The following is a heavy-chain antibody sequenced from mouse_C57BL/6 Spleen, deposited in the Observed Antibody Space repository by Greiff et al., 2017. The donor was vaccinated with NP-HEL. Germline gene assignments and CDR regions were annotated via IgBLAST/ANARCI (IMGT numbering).Heavy chain of an antibody. Sequence: EVQRVQSGAELVRPGASVKLSCTASGFNIKDYYMHWVKQRPEQGLEWIGRIDPEDGDTEYAPKFQGKATLTVDTSSNTAYLQLSSLTSADTAVYDYTSDSSGYVRGDWGQGTTLTVSS. V-gene: IGHV14-1*01. CDR2: IDPEDGDT. CDR3: TSDSSGYVRGD. J-gene: IGHJ2*01. D-gene: IGHD3-2*02. CDR1: GFNIKDYY.